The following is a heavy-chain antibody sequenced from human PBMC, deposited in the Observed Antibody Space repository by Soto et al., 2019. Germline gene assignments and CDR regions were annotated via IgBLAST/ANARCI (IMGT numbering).Heavy chain of an antibody. V-gene: IGHV3-23*01. CDR2: ISGSGGST. Sequence: EVQLLESGGGLVQPGGSLRLSCAASGFTFSGYAMSWVRQAPGKGLEWVSGISGSGGSTYYADSVKGRFTISRDSSQNTLYVQMNSLRAEDTDVYYWERGTGGSRFSFDFWGPGALVTVSS. CDR1: GFTFSGYA. CDR3: ERGTGGSRFSFDF. J-gene: IGHJ4*02. D-gene: IGHD2-15*01.